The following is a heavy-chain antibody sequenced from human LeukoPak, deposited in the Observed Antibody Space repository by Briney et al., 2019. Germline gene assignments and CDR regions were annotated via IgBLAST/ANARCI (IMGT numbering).Heavy chain of an antibody. CDR1: GYSFTSYW. CDR2: IYLDDSDT. V-gene: IGHV5-51*01. Sequence: GESLKISCKGSGYSFTSYWIGWVRQMPGKGLEWMGIIYLDDSDTRYSPSFEGQVIISVDKSISTAYLQWSSLKASDTATYYCARHGHCTNGVCYSNYYYYMDVRGKGTTVTVSS. J-gene: IGHJ6*03. D-gene: IGHD2-8*01. CDR3: ARHGHCTNGVCYSNYYYYMDV.